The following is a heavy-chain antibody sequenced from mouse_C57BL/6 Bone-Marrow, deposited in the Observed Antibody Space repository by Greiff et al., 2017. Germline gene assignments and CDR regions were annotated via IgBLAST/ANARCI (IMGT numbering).Heavy chain of an antibody. Sequence: EVQVVESGGGLVKPGGSLKLSCAASGFTFSSYAMSWVRQTPEKRLEWVATISAGGSYTYYPDNVKGRFTLSRDNAKNNLYLQMSHLKSEDTAMYYCARDDYGIWYFDVWGTGTTVTVSS. CDR2: ISAGGSYT. J-gene: IGHJ1*03. D-gene: IGHD2-4*01. V-gene: IGHV5-4*01. CDR3: ARDDYGIWYFDV. CDR1: GFTFSSYA.